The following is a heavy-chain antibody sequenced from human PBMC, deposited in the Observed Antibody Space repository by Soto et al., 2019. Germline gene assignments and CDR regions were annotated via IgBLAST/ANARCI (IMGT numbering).Heavy chain of an antibody. CDR3: ARSQGSSTSLEVYYYSYYGMEV. V-gene: IGHV1-69*01. CDR1: GGTFSSYA. Sequence: QVQLVQSGAEVKKPGSSVKVSCKASGGTFSSYAISWVRQAPGQGLEWMGGIIPISDTTNYAQKFQGRVTITADESTSTAYMGRSRLRSEDTAVYYCARSQGSSTSLEVYYYSYYGMEVWGQGTTVTVSS. D-gene: IGHD2-2*01. CDR2: IIPISDTT. J-gene: IGHJ6*02.